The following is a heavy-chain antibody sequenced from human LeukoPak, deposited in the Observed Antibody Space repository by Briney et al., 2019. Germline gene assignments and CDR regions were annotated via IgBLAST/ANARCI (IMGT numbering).Heavy chain of an antibody. D-gene: IGHD6-6*01. J-gene: IGHJ4*02. CDR2: IYYSGST. Sequence: SETLSLTCTVSGGSISSGDYYWSWIRQPPGKGLEWIGYIYYSGSTNYNPSLKSRVTISVDTSKNQFSLKLSSVTAADTAVYYCARGRVYGYYFDYWGQGTLVTVSS. CDR1: GGSISSGDYY. V-gene: IGHV4-30-4*01. CDR3: ARGRVYGYYFDY.